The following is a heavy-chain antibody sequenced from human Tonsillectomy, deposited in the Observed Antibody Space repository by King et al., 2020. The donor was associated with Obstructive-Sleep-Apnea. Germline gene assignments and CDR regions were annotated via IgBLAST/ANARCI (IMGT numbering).Heavy chain of an antibody. D-gene: IGHD3-10*01. J-gene: IGHJ4*02. CDR3: AKGSGSSPVYYFDY. Sequence: VQLVESGGGLVQPGRSLRLLCAASGFTFDDYAMHWVRQAPGKGLEWVSGISWNSGSIGYADSVKGRFTMSRDNAKNSLYLQMNSLRAEDTAWYYCAKGSGSSPVYYFDYWGQGTLVTVSS. V-gene: IGHV3-9*01. CDR1: GFTFDDYA. CDR2: ISWNSGSI.